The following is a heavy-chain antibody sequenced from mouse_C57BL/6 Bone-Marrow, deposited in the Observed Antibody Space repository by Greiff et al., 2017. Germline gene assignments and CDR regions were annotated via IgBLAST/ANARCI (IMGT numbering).Heavy chain of an antibody. CDR3: ARYYYDSSRWYFDV. Sequence: EVKLVESGGGLVKPGGSLKLSCAASGFTFSSYAMSWVRQTPEKRLEWVATICDGGSYTYYPDNVTGRFTISRDHAKNNLYLQMSNLKSEDTAMYYCARYYYDSSRWYFDVWGTGTTVTVSS. CDR1: GFTFSSYA. D-gene: IGHD1-1*01. V-gene: IGHV5-4*03. CDR2: ICDGGSYT. J-gene: IGHJ1*03.